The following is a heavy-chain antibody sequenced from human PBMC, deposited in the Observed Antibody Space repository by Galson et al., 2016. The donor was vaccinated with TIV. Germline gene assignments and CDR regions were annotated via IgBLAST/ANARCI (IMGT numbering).Heavy chain of an antibody. J-gene: IGHJ4*02. D-gene: IGHD1-1*01. Sequence: SLRLSCAASGFTFSRHWMSWVRQAPGKGLEWVANIKQDGDYKYYVDSVKGRFTISRDNDKNSLYLQMNSLRAEDTAVYYCARGNDPGATYSLDYWGQGTLVTVSS. CDR1: GFTFSRHW. V-gene: IGHV3-7*01. CDR3: ARGNDPGATYSLDY. CDR2: IKQDGDYK.